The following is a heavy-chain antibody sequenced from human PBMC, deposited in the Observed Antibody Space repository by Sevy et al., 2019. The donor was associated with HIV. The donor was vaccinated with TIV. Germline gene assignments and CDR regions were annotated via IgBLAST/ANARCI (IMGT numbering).Heavy chain of an antibody. V-gene: IGHV3-30-3*01. Sequence: GGSLRLSCAASGFIFGSYAMNWVRQAPGKGLEWVAVISYVGSHKYYADSVKGRFTLSRDSSKNTLYLQMHSLRTDDTAVYYGARDPGSSWSSFDYWGQGTLVTVSS. D-gene: IGHD6-13*01. CDR2: ISYVGSHK. CDR1: GFIFGSYA. CDR3: ARDPGSSWSSFDY. J-gene: IGHJ4*02.